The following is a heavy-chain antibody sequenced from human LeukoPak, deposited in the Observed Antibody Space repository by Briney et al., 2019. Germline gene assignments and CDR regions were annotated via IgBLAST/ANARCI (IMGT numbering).Heavy chain of an antibody. CDR3: ARGTPYCSSASCYNY. CDR1: GYSFTSFD. Sequence: PRASVNVSCKTSGYSFTSFDVNWVRQATGQGLGWMGWMNPNSGNTGYAQRFLGRVTMTRDTSISTAYMELSNLTSDDTAVYYCARGTPYCSSASCYNYWGQGTLLTVSS. V-gene: IGHV1-8*01. D-gene: IGHD2-2*02. CDR2: MNPNSGNT. J-gene: IGHJ4*02.